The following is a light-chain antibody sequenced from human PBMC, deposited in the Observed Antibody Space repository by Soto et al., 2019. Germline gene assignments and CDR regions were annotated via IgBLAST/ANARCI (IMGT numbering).Light chain of an antibody. J-gene: IGKJ1*01. CDR3: QQRSNWPS. Sequence: VMTQSPATLSLSPGERATLSCRASQNLRRSLAWYQQKPGQAPRLLIYDASNRATGIPARFSVTGSGTDFPLTISSIEPEDFAVYYCQQRSNWPSFCQGTKVDNK. CDR1: QNLRRS. V-gene: IGKV3-11*01. CDR2: DAS.